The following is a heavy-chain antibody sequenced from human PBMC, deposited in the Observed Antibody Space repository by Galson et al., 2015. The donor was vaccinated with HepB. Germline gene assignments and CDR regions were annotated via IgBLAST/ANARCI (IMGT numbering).Heavy chain of an antibody. CDR3: ARLGDRQKLDY. D-gene: IGHD1-26*01. V-gene: IGHV3-7*01. J-gene: IGHJ4*02. Sequence: SLRLSCAASGFTLSTYWMSWVRQAPGKGLEWVANIKEDGTKIYYVDSVKGRFTTSRDNAKNSLFLQMTSLRAEDTAVYYCARLGDRQKLDYWGQGTLVTVSS. CDR2: IKEDGTKI. CDR1: GFTLSTYW.